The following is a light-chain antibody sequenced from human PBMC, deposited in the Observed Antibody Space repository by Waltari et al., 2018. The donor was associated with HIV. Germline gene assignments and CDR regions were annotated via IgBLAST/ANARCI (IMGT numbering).Light chain of an antibody. CDR3: QQYDSPPYT. CDR2: RAS. J-gene: IGKJ2*01. Sequence: DIQMAQSPSLLYASVGGRVTITCRASQSVTTWVAWLQQKPGRSPKPLIYRASALEPGVPSRFRGSGSGTDFTLTISSLQPDDFATYYCQQYDSPPYTFGQGT. V-gene: IGKV1-5*03. CDR1: QSVTTW.